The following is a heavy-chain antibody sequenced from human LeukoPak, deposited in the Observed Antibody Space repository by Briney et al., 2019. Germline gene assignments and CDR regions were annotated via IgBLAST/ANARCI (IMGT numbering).Heavy chain of an antibody. CDR2: INGDGSST. Sequence: PGGSLRLSRAASGFTFSSYWMHWVRQAPGKGLVWVSRINGDGSSTSYADSVKGRFTISRDNAKNTLYLQMNSLRAEDTAVYYCAITGVLTGFDAFDIWGQGTMVTVSS. CDR3: AITGVLTGFDAFDI. V-gene: IGHV3-74*01. D-gene: IGHD3-9*01. CDR1: GFTFSSYW. J-gene: IGHJ3*02.